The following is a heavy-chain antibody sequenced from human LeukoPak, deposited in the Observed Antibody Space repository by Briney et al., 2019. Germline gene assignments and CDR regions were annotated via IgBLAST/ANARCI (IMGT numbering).Heavy chain of an antibody. CDR2: ITYDGSKN. Sequence: PGRSLRLSCAGSGFSFSSYGVHWVRQAPGKGPEWVAAITYDGSKNFYADFARGRFTISRDNSKSTLYLQMNSLRAEDTAVYYCVRETTGIDYWGQGTLVTVSS. CDR3: VRETTGIDY. D-gene: IGHD4-17*01. CDR1: GFSFSSYG. V-gene: IGHV3-30*19. J-gene: IGHJ4*02.